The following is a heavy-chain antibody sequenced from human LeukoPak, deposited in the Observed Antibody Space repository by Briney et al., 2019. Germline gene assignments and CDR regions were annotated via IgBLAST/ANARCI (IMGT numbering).Heavy chain of an antibody. J-gene: IGHJ6*03. CDR3: ARNIFRSLEWHRRDYYYMDV. CDR1: GYTFTSYG. D-gene: IGHD3-3*01. Sequence: ASVKVSCKASGYTFTSYGITWVRQAHGQGLEWMGWINAHNGNTNYAQNFQGRVTMTTDTSTTTAYMELRSLRSDDTAVYYCARNIFRSLEWHRRDYYYMDVWGKGTSVTVSS. V-gene: IGHV1-18*01. CDR2: INAHNGNT.